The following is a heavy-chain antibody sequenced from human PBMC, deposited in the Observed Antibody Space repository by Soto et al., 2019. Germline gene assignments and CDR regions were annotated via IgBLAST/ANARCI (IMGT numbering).Heavy chain of an antibody. CDR2: INQDGTQK. V-gene: IGHV3-7*01. CDR1: GFTFSIYW. CDR3: ARDTTGGYFDY. D-gene: IGHD2-8*02. J-gene: IGHJ4*02. Sequence: EVQLVESGGDLVQPGGSLRLSCAASGFTFSIYWMSWVRQAPGKGLEWVANINQDGTQKNFADSVRGRFTISRDNAKNSLYLQMNRLRADDTAVYYCARDTTGGYFDYWGQGTLVTVSS.